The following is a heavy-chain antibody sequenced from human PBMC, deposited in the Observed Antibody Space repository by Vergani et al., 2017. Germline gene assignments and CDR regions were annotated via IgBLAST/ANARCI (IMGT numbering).Heavy chain of an antibody. Sequence: QVQLQESGPGLVKASQTLSLTCSVSGAYVGSGGYYWSWVRQRPGIGLDWIGYIYYSGTTYYNPSLESRLTISLDTSENHLSLKLTPVTAADTAVYYCARQKDYDMDVWGKGATVTVS. J-gene: IGHJ6*03. CDR2: IYYSGTT. CDR1: GAYVGSGGYY. CDR3: ARQKDYDMDV. V-gene: IGHV4-31*03.